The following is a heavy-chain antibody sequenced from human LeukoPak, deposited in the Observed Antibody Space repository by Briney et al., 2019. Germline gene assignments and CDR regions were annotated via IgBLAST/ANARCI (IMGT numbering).Heavy chain of an antibody. D-gene: IGHD6-19*01. V-gene: IGHV4-34*01. CDR1: GGSFSGYY. CDR3: ARGGRSGLTY. CDR2: INHSGST. J-gene: IGHJ4*02. Sequence: PSETLSLTCAVYGGSFSGYYWSWIRQPPGKGLEWIGEINHSGSTNYNPSLKSRVTKSVDTSKNQFSLKLSSVTAADTAVYYCARGGRSGLTYWGQGTLVTVSS.